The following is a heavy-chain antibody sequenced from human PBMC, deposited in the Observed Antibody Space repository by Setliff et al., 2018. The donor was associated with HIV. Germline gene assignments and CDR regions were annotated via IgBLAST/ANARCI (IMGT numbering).Heavy chain of an antibody. D-gene: IGHD5-18*01. V-gene: IGHV3-30*02. CDR3: ARDQWGYSYGYYYYYYMDV. J-gene: IGHJ6*03. Sequence: GSLRLSCTASGFTFRDYWMHWVRQAPGKGLEWVAFINYDESSEYYVDSVKGRFTISRDNSKNTLYLQMNSLRAEDTAVYYCARDQWGYSYGYYYYYYMDVWGKGTTVTVSS. CDR1: GFTFRDYW. CDR2: INYDESSE.